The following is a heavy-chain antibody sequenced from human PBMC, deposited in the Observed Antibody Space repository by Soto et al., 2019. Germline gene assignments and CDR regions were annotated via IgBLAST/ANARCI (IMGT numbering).Heavy chain of an antibody. CDR3: ARDPGYCSGGSCRNWFDP. D-gene: IGHD2-15*01. CDR1: GFTFRSYW. Sequence: PXASLRLSCAASGFTFRSYWMHVVRQAPGKGLVWVSRINSDGSSTSYADSVKGRFTISRDNAKNTLYLQMNSLRAEDTAVYYCARDPGYCSGGSCRNWFDPWGQGTLVTVSS. CDR2: INSDGSST. V-gene: IGHV3-74*01. J-gene: IGHJ5*02.